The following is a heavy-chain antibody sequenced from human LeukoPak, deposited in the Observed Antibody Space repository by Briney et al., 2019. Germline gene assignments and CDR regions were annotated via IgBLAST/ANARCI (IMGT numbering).Heavy chain of an antibody. J-gene: IGHJ5*02. CDR3: ARAAPTTYYDILTGPPPFDP. CDR2: IYPGDSDT. V-gene: IGHV5-51*01. CDR1: GYSFTGYW. Sequence: GESLKISCKGSGYSFTGYWIGWVRQMPGKGLEWMGIIYPGDSDTRYSPSFQGQVTTSADKSISTAYLQWSSLKASDTAMYYCARAAPTTYYDILTGPPPFDPWGQGTLVTVSS. D-gene: IGHD3-9*01.